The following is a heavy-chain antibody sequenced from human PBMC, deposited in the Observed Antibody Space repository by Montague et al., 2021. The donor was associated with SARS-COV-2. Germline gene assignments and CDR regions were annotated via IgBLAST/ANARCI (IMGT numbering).Heavy chain of an antibody. V-gene: IGHV3-9*01. Sequence: SLSLSWAASGFTLGDHAMHWVRQAPGKGPEWISGITWDSGTLGYADSVKGRFTISRDNAKNSLYLQMNSLRVEDTALYYCAKDFDYYDSSGYFDYWGQGTLVTVSS. J-gene: IGHJ4*02. CDR3: AKDFDYYDSSGYFDY. CDR2: ITWDSGTL. CDR1: GFTLGDHA. D-gene: IGHD3-22*01.